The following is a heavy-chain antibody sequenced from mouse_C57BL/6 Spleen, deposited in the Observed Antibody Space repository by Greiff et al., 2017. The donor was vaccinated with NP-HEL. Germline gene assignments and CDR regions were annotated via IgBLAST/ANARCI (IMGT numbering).Heavy chain of an antibody. J-gene: IGHJ4*01. CDR3: ARYGNYRGDAMDY. CDR1: GYTFTSYW. D-gene: IGHD2-1*01. CDR2: IYPGSGST. Sequence: VQLQQPGAELVKPGASVKMSCKASGYTFTSYWITWVKQRPGQGLEWIGDIYPGSGSTNYNEKFKSKATLTVDTSSSTAYMQLSSLTSEDSAVYYCARYGNYRGDAMDYWGQGTSGTVSS. V-gene: IGHV1-55*01.